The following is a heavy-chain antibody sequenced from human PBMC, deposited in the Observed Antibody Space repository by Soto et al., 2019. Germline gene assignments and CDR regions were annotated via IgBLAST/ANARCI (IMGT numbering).Heavy chain of an antibody. Sequence: QVQLVQSGAEVKKPGASVKVSCKASGYTFTSYGISWVRQAPRQGLEWMGWISAYNGNTNYAQKLQGRVTMTTDTSTSTAYMELRSLRSGDTAVYYCARWDDQWLVHRWFDPWGQGTLVTVSS. D-gene: IGHD6-19*01. CDR1: GYTFTSYG. V-gene: IGHV1-18*01. CDR2: ISAYNGNT. CDR3: ARWDDQWLVHRWFDP. J-gene: IGHJ5*02.